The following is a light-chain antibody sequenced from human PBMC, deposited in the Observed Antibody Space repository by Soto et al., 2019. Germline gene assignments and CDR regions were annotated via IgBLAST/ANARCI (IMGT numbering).Light chain of an antibody. CDR2: DVS. V-gene: IGLV2-8*01. J-gene: IGLJ2*01. CDR1: SSDVGAYNY. Sequence: QSALAQPPSESGSPGQSVTISCTGTSSDVGAYNYVSWYQQHPGKAPKLIIYDVSQRPSGVPDRFSGSKSGNTASLTVSGLQAEDEAVYYCNSFAGSAHVVFGGGTKVTLL. CDR3: NSFAGSAHVV.